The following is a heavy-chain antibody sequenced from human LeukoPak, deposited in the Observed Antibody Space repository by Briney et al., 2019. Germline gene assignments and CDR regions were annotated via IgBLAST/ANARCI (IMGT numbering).Heavy chain of an antibody. CDR3: TTSGTYYDFWSGYPGAFDI. D-gene: IGHD3-3*01. J-gene: IGHJ3*02. V-gene: IGHV3-15*01. Sequence: GGSLRLSCAASGFTLSNAWMSWVRQAPGKGLEWVGRIKSKTDGGTTDYAAPVKGRFTISRDDSKNTLYLQMNSLKTEDTAVYYCTTSGTYYDFWSGYPGAFDIWGQGTMVTVSS. CDR1: GFTLSNAW. CDR2: IKSKTDGGTT.